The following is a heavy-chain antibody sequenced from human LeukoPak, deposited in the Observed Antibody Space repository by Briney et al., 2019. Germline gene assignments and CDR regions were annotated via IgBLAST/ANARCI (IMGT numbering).Heavy chain of an antibody. CDR2: ISGSGGST. D-gene: IGHD3-10*02. Sequence: PGGSLRLSCAASGFTFSSYAMSWVRQAPGKGPEWVSAISGSGGSTYYADSVKGRFTISRDNSKNTLYLHMNTLRVEDTATYYCAKCSASYGNDALDVWGQGTVVIVSS. J-gene: IGHJ3*01. V-gene: IGHV3-23*01. CDR3: AKCSASYGNDALDV. CDR1: GFTFSSYA.